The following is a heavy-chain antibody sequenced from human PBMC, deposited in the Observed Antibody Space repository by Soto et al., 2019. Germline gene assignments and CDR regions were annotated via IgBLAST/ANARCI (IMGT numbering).Heavy chain of an antibody. Sequence: QVQLVQSGAEVKKPGASVKVSCKASGYTFTSYGISWVRQAPGQGLEWMGWLSVYNGNSNYAQKLQGRVTMTTDTSTSTANMKRTSLRSDDTAVYYVAGCDILTGYHFAYWGQGTLVTVSS. CDR1: GYTFTSYG. J-gene: IGHJ4*02. CDR3: AGCDILTGYHFAY. CDR2: LSVYNGNS. D-gene: IGHD3-9*01. V-gene: IGHV1-18*01.